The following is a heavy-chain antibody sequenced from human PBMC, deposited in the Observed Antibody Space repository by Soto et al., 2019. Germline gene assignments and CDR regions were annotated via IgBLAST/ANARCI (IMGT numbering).Heavy chain of an antibody. D-gene: IGHD3-16*01. CDR2: ITSKSTTI. J-gene: IGHJ5*02. CDR3: AREMGACSDSSCYPGPYDS. CDR1: GFTFTSYS. Sequence: GSLRLSCAASGFTFTSYSMNWVRQAPGQGLEWVSYITSKSTTIKYADSVKGRFTVSRDNAKNSLYLQLNRLRDEDTAVYYCAREMGACSDSSCYPGPYDSWGQGTLVTVSS. V-gene: IGHV3-48*02.